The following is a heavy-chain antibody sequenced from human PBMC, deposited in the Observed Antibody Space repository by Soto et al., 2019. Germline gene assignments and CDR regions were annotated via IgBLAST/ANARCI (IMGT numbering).Heavy chain of an antibody. J-gene: IGHJ2*01. V-gene: IGHV3-33*01. CDR3: ARDRGRDWYFDL. D-gene: IGHD3-10*01. Sequence: QVQLVESGGGVVQPGRSPRLSCAASGFTFSSYGMHWVRQAPGKGLEWVAVIWYDGSNKYYADSVKGRFTISRDNSKNTLYLQMNSLRAEDTAVYYCARDRGRDWYFDLWGRGTLVTVSS. CDR2: IWYDGSNK. CDR1: GFTFSSYG.